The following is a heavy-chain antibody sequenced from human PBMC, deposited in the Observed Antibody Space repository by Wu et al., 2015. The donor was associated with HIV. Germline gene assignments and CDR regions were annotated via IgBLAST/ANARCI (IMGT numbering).Heavy chain of an antibody. J-gene: IGHJ4*02. CDR3: ARVREGSSWYSFPY. CDR2: MNPNSGNT. V-gene: IGHV1-8*01. Sequence: QVHLVQSGAEVKKPGASLRVSCKASGYTFTSYDINWVRQATGQGLEWMGWMNPNSGNTGYAQKFQGRVTMTRNTSISTAYMELSSLRSEDTAVYYCARVREGSSWYSFPYWGQGTLVTVSS. CDR1: GYTFTSYD. D-gene: IGHD6-13*01.